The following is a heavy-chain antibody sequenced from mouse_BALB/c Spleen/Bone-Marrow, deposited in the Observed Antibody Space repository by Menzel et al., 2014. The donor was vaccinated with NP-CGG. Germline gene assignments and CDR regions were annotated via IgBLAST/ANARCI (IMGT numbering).Heavy chain of an antibody. D-gene: IGHD1-1*01. CDR3: ARGRTTVVSDY. J-gene: IGHJ2*02. CDR2: IAPSDSYT. Sequence: QVQLKESGAEVVKPGASVKVSCKASGYTFTNYWMQWVKQRPGQGLEWIGEIAPSDSYTNYNQDFKGKATLTVDKSSSTAYMQLSSLTSEDSAVYYCARGRTTVVSDYWGQGTSLTVSS. V-gene: IGHV1-69*02. CDR1: GYTFTNYW.